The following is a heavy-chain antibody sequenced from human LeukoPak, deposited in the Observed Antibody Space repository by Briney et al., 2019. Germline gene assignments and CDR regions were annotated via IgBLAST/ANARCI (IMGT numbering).Heavy chain of an antibody. CDR2: IYNSGST. D-gene: IGHD3-10*01. Sequence: PSETLSLTCTVSGGSISSYYWSWIRQPPGKGLEWIGYIYNSGSTNYNPSLKNRVTISVDTSKNQFSLKLSSVTAADTAVYYCARCVVRGVPRRFDPWGQGTLVTVSS. CDR3: ARCVVRGVPRRFDP. V-gene: IGHV4-59*01. J-gene: IGHJ5*02. CDR1: GGSISSYY.